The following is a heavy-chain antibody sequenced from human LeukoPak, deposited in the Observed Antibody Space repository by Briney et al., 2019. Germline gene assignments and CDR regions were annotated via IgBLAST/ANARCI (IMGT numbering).Heavy chain of an antibody. CDR1: VFTFSIYE. Sequence: SGGSLRLSSAASVFTFSIYEMNWVCQAPGKGLEWVSYISNSGITVYYAASVKGRFTISRDNAKISLYLQMNSLRAGDTAVYYCASDGGVVTTGYYFYYWGQGTLVTVSS. CDR2: ISNSGITV. CDR3: ASDGGVVTTGYYFYY. V-gene: IGHV3-48*03. J-gene: IGHJ4*02. D-gene: IGHD3-3*01.